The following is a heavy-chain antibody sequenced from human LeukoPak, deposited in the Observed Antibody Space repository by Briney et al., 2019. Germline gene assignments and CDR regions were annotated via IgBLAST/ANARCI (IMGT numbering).Heavy chain of an antibody. CDR3: ARVSAGRPRGYSGYDYDY. Sequence: SVKVSCKASGGTFSSYAISWVRQAPGQGLEWMGGIIPIFGTANYAQKFQGRVTITADESTSTAYMELSSLRSEDTAVYYCARVSAGRPRGYSGYDYDYWGQGTLVTVSS. D-gene: IGHD5-12*01. V-gene: IGHV1-69*13. CDR2: IIPIFGTA. CDR1: GGTFSSYA. J-gene: IGHJ4*02.